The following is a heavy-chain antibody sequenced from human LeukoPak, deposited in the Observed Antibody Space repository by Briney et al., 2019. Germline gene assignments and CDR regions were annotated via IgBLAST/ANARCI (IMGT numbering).Heavy chain of an antibody. CDR3: ARDPKWLDY. J-gene: IGHJ4*02. V-gene: IGHV3-7*01. CDR2: TNQEGSEK. Sequence: GGSLRLSCAASGFTISTYWMSWVRQAPGKGLEWVANTNQEGSEKYYVDSVKGRFTISKDNAKNPLHLQMNSLRAEDAAVYYCARDPKWLDYWGQGTLVTVSS. CDR1: GFTISTYW. D-gene: IGHD5-12*01.